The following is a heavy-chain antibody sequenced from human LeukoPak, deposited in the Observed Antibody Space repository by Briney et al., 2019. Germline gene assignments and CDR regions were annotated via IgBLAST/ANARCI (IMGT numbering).Heavy chain of an antibody. CDR3: ARHGSVRSPLGP. CDR2: INHSGST. Sequence: SETLSLTCAVYGGSFSGYYWSWIRQPPGKGLEWIGEINHSGSTNYNPSLKSRVTISVDTSKNQFSLNLRSVTAAGTAVYYCARHGSVRSPLGPWGQGTLVTVSS. J-gene: IGHJ5*02. CDR1: GGSFSGYY. V-gene: IGHV4-34*01. D-gene: IGHD3-10*01.